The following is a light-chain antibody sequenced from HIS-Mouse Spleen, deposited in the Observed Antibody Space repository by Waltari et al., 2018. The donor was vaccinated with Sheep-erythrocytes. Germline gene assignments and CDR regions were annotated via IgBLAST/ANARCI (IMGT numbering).Light chain of an antibody. CDR1: KLGDKY. CDR3: QAWDSSTAV. Sequence: SYELTQPPSVSVSPGQTASITCSGDKLGDKYAYWYQQKPGQSPVLVIYQDSKRPSGIPERFSGSNSGNTATLTISGTQAMDEADYYCQAWDSSTAVVGGGTKLTVL. J-gene: IGLJ2*01. V-gene: IGLV3-1*01. CDR2: QDS.